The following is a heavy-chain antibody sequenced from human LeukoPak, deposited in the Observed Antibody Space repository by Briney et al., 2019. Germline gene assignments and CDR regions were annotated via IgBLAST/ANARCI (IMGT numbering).Heavy chain of an antibody. CDR3: ANYLQRGMDV. J-gene: IGHJ6*02. CDR1: GFTFSSYA. D-gene: IGHD1-1*01. V-gene: IGHV3-23*01. Sequence: GGSLRLSCAASGFTFSSYAMSWVRQAPGKGLEWVSVIGADSNNIHYADSVKGRFTISRDNSKNTLYLHMNSLRAEDTAIYYCANYLQRGMDVWGQGTTVTVSS. CDR2: IGADSNNI.